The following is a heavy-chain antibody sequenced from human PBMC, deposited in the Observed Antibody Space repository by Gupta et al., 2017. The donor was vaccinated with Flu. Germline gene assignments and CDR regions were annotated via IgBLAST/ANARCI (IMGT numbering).Heavy chain of an antibody. CDR2: VSSVGDIT. V-gene: IGHV3-48*03. CDR3: ASGLVVISMDWFDP. Sequence: RQAPGKGLEWFSYVSSVGDITYYADSVKGRFTISRDNAKNSLYLQMNSLRAEDTAIYYCASGLVVISMDWFDPWGQGTLVTVSS. J-gene: IGHJ5*02. D-gene: IGHD2-2*01.